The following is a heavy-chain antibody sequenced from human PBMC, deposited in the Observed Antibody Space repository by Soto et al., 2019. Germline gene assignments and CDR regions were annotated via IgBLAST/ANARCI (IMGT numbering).Heavy chain of an antibody. J-gene: IGHJ4*02. V-gene: IGHV3-7*03. D-gene: IGHD3-22*01. CDR2: IKQDGSEK. CDR3: ARQAYYDSSGYAGFDY. Sequence: GGSLRLSCAASGFTLSSYWMSWVRQAPGEGLEWVANIKQDGSEKYYVDSVKGRFTISRDNAKNSLYLQMNSLRAEDTAVYYCARQAYYDSSGYAGFDYWGQGTLVTVSS. CDR1: GFTLSSYW.